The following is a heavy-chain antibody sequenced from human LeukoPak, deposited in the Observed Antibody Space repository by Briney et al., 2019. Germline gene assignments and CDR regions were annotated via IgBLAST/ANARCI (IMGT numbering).Heavy chain of an antibody. V-gene: IGHV4-31*03. CDR2: IYYSGST. Sequence: SQTLSLTCTVSGGSISSGGYCWSWIRQHPGKGLEWIGYIYYSGSTYYNPSLKSRVTISVDTSKNQFSLKLSSVTAADTAVYYCARGGYYDSSGYYQTHQFDYWGQGTLVTVSS. CDR3: ARGGYYDSSGYYQTHQFDY. CDR1: GGSISSGGYC. D-gene: IGHD3-22*01. J-gene: IGHJ4*02.